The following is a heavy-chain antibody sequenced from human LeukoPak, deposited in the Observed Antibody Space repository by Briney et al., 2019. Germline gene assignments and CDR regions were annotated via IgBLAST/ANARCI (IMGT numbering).Heavy chain of an antibody. D-gene: IGHD1-14*01. CDR2: INPNSGDT. J-gene: IGHJ4*02. Sequence: ASVKVSCKASGYTFTDYRIYWVRQAPGQGLEWMGYINPNSGDTKYGQRFQGRVTISRGTSIRTAYMELSSLRSDDTAVYYCARITGFYLGQGTLVTVSS. CDR1: GYTFTDYR. CDR3: ARITGFY. V-gene: IGHV1-2*02.